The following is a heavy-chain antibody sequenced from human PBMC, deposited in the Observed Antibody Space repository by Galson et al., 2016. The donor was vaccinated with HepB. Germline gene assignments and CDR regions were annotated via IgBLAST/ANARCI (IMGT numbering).Heavy chain of an antibody. D-gene: IGHD6-19*01. CDR2: ILSNGGT. V-gene: IGHV3-53*01. Sequence: SLRLSCAASGFTVSSSTLSWVRQAPGKGLERVSLILSNGGTYYTDSVKGRFSISRDTSKNTVYLQMNSLRAEDTAIYYCATDDTVTGQLDPWGQGTPVTVSS. CDR1: GFTVSSST. CDR3: ATDDTVTGQLDP. J-gene: IGHJ5*02.